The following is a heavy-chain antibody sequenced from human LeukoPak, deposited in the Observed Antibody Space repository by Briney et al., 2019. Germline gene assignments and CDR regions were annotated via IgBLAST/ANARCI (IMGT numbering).Heavy chain of an antibody. CDR3: ARGGSGTAWPPWYYFDY. V-gene: IGHV4-61*02. CDR1: DGSITSGAYY. CDR2: INTSGTT. D-gene: IGHD3-10*01. Sequence: SETLSLTCTVSDGSITSGAYYWAWIRQPAGRGLEWIGRINTSGTTNFNPSLNGRVAFSLDTSKNLFSLPLASVTAADSAVYFCARGGSGTAWPPWYYFDYRGQGTLVTVSS. J-gene: IGHJ4*02.